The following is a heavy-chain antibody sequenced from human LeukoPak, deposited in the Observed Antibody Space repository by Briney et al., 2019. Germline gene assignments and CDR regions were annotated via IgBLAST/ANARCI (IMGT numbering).Heavy chain of an antibody. CDR1: GFTFSSYA. V-gene: IGHV3-23*01. D-gene: IGHD6-13*01. J-gene: IGHJ4*02. Sequence: GGSLRLSCAASGFTFSSYAMSWVRQAPGKGLEWVSAISGSGGSTYYADSVKGRFTISRDNSKNTLYLQMSSLRAEDTAVYYCAKVSAAAGTTPVNDYWGQGTLVTVSS. CDR2: ISGSGGST. CDR3: AKVSAAAGTTPVNDY.